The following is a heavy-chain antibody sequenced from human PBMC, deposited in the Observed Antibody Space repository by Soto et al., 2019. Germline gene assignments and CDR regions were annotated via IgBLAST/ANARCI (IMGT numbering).Heavy chain of an antibody. Sequence: SETLSLTCTVAGGSSSGSGDYWGWIRQPPGKGLEWIGSIYYSGSTYYNPSLKSRVTISVDTSKNQFSLKLSSVTAADTAVYYCARTDNCSGGSCYVFGAFDIWGQGTMVTVSS. J-gene: IGHJ3*02. CDR3: ARTDNCSGGSCYVFGAFDI. CDR1: GGSSSGSGDY. CDR2: IYYSGST. D-gene: IGHD2-15*01. V-gene: IGHV4-39*01.